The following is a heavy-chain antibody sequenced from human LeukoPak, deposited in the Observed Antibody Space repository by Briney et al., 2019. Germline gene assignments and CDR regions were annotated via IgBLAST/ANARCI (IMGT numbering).Heavy chain of an antibody. V-gene: IGHV3-48*03. CDR3: SRDRGGGDIYFDY. J-gene: IGHJ4*02. D-gene: IGHD2-21*02. CDR1: GFTFSSSG. CDR2: ISRSGATI. Sequence: GGSLRLSCAASGFTFSSSGMNWVRQAPGKGPEWISYISRSGATIYYADSVKGRSTISRDNAKNSLYLQMSSLGAEDTAIYYCSRDRGGGDIYFDYWGQGTLVTVSS.